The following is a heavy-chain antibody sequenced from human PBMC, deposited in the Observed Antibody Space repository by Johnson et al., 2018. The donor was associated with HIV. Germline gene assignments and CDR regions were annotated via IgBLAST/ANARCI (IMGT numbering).Heavy chain of an antibody. J-gene: IGHJ3*01. CDR2: IYSGGST. CDR1: GFTFSSYA. V-gene: IGHV3-30*14. Sequence: QVQLVESGGGVVQPGRSLRLSCAASGFTFSSYAMHWVRQAPGKGLEWVAVIYSGGSTYYADSVKGRFTISRDNSKNTLYLQMNSLRAEDTAVYYCARDQITMMVVATGTFDLWGQGTMVTVSS. D-gene: IGHD3-22*01. CDR3: ARDQITMMVVATGTFDL.